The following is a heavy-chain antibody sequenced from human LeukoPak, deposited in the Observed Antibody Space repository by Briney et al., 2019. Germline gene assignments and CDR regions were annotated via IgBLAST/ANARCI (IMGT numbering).Heavy chain of an antibody. CDR2: IYYGGST. Sequence: KPSETLSLTCTVSGGSISSSSYYWGWIRQPPGKGLEWIGSIYYGGSTYYNPSLKSRVTISVDTSKNQFSLKLSSVTAADTAVYYCARHIAAAGDWFDPWGQGTLVTVSS. V-gene: IGHV4-39*01. CDR3: ARHIAAAGDWFDP. D-gene: IGHD6-13*01. CDR1: GGSISSSSYY. J-gene: IGHJ5*02.